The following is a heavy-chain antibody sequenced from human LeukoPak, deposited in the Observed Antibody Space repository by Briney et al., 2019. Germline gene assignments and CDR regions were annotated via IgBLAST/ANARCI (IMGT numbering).Heavy chain of an antibody. V-gene: IGHV3-9*01. CDR2: ISWNSGSI. Sequence: PGGSLRLSCAASGFTFDDYAMHWVRQAPGKGLEWVSGISWNSGSIGYADSAKGRFTISRDNAKNSLYLQMNSLRAEDTALYYCAKDMGRGPLGFFDYWGQGTLVTVSS. CDR1: GFTFDDYA. J-gene: IGHJ4*02. D-gene: IGHD2-15*01. CDR3: AKDMGRGPLGFFDY.